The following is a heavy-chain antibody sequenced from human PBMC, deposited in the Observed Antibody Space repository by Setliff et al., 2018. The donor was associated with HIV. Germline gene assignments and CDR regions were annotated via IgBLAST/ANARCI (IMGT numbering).Heavy chain of an antibody. D-gene: IGHD3-22*01. V-gene: IGHV4-59*11. CDR2: IYYSGTT. CDR1: GGSISNQY. Sequence: SETLSLTCTVSGGSISNQYWSWIRQPQGKGLEWIGYIYYSGTTHYNPSLKSRVTISVDKSKNQFSLKMSTVTAADTAVYYCARVYDSSGYYFDFWGQGTLVTVSS. CDR3: ARVYDSSGYYFDF. J-gene: IGHJ4*02.